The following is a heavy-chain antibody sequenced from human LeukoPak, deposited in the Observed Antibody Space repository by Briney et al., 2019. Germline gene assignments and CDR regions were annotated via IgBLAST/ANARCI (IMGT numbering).Heavy chain of an antibody. D-gene: IGHD3-9*01. J-gene: IGHJ4*02. CDR1: GYTFTSYA. Sequence: ASVKVSCKASGYTFTSYAMNWVRQAPGQGLEWMGWINTNTGNPTYAQGFTGRFVFSLDTSVSTAYLQISSLKAEDTAVYYCARGLNKGTLRYFDWLSKGFDYWGQGNLVIVSS. CDR2: INTNTGNP. V-gene: IGHV7-4-1*02. CDR3: ARGLNKGTLRYFDWLSKGFDY.